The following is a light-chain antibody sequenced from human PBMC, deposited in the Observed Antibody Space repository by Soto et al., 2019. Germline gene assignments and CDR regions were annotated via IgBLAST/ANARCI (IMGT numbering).Light chain of an antibody. V-gene: IGKV3-20*01. CDR3: QQYGSSPRT. Sequence: EIVLTQSPGTLSLSPGEGATLSCRASQSLNNTSLAWYQQKPGQAPRLLIYGASSRATGAPDRFGGGGSGTDFTLTISRLEPEDFAVYYCQQYGSSPRTFGQGTKVEIK. J-gene: IGKJ1*01. CDR2: GAS. CDR1: QSLNNTS.